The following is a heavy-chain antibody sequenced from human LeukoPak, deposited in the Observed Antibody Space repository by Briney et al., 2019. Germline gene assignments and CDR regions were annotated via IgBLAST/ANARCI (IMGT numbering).Heavy chain of an antibody. V-gene: IGHV1-46*01. CDR3: ARSKDNRGYDVRHLDY. J-gene: IGHJ4*02. CDR2: INPNGGHT. Sequence: ASVKVSCKTGGFTFIGNYLHRVRQAPGQGLEWMGMINPNGGHTDYAQNFQDRVTMTRDMSTSTVYMELSSLRSEDTAVFYCARSKDNRGYDVRHLDYWGQGTLVTVSS. CDR1: GFTFIGNY. D-gene: IGHD2-2*01.